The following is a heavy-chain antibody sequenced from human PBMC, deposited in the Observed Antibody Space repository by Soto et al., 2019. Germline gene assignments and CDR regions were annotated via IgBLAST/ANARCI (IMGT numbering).Heavy chain of an antibody. CDR1: GYSFTTYW. D-gene: IGHD2-2*02. Sequence: GESLKISCKGSGYSFTTYWIGWVRQLPGKGLEWMGIIYPGDSDTRYSPSFQGQVTISADKSISTAYLQWRSLKASDTAMYYCATLEYCISTSCHNCFDFCDQGTVGTVST. V-gene: IGHV5-51*01. CDR3: ATLEYCISTSCHNCFDF. CDR2: IYPGDSDT. J-gene: IGHJ4*02.